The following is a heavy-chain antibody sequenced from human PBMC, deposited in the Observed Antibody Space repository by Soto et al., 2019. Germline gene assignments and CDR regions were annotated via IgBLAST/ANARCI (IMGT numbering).Heavy chain of an antibody. V-gene: IGHV4-39*01. D-gene: IGHD3-3*01. Sequence: KPSETLSLTCTVSGGSISSSSYYWGWVRQPPGKGLEWIGSIYYSGSTYYNPSLKSRVTISVDTSKNQFSLKLSSVTAADTAVYYCARSKASNYDFWSGSCFDYWGQGTLVTVSS. CDR1: GGSISSSSYY. J-gene: IGHJ4*02. CDR3: ARSKASNYDFWSGSCFDY. CDR2: IYYSGST.